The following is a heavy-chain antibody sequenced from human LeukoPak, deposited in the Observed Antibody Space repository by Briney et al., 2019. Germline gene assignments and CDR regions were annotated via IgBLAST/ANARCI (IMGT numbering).Heavy chain of an antibody. CDR2: ISSSGSTI. CDR1: GFTFSSYE. J-gene: IGHJ4*02. V-gene: IGHV3-48*03. Sequence: PGGSLRLSCAASGFTFSSYEMNWVRQAPGKGLEWVSYISSSGSTIYYADSVKGRFTISRDNAKNSLYLQMNSLRAEDTAVYYCARHWKGGYDWVSFFIDYWGQGTLVTVSS. D-gene: IGHD5-12*01. CDR3: ARHWKGGYDWVSFFIDY.